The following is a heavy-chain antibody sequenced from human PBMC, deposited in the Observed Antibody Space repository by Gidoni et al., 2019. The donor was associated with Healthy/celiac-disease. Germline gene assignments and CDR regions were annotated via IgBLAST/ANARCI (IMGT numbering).Heavy chain of an antibody. CDR1: GFTFSSYG. CDR3: ARPAWSFDWSGAFDI. J-gene: IGHJ3*02. D-gene: IGHD3-9*01. CDR2: IWYDGSNK. Sequence: QVQLVASGGGVVQPGRSLRLSCAASGFTFSSYGMHWVRQAPGKGLAWVAVIWYDGSNKYYADSVKGRFTISRDNSKNTLYLQMNSLRAEDTAVYYCARPAWSFDWSGAFDIWGQGTMVTVSS. V-gene: IGHV3-33*01.